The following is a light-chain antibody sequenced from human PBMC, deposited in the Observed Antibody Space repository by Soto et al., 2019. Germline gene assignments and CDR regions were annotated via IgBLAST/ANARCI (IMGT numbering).Light chain of an antibody. V-gene: IGKV1-39*01. CDR1: QNISSH. J-gene: IGKJ1*01. CDR3: QQSYTTPRT. Sequence: DIQMTHSPASLSASVVGRFTITCLASQNISSHLNWYQQKAGKAPKLLISGASSLESGVPSRFSGSGSGTDFTLTISSLQPEDFATYYCQQSYTTPRTFGQGTKVDIK. CDR2: GAS.